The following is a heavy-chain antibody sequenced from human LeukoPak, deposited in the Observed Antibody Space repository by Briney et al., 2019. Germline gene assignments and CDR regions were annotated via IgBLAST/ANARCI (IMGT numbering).Heavy chain of an antibody. J-gene: IGHJ6*02. D-gene: IGHD3-22*01. CDR3: AREGITMMGGMDV. V-gene: IGHV1-69*01. Sequence: GGIIPIFGTANYAQKFQGRVTITADESTSTAYMELSSLRSEDTAVYYCAREGITMMGGMDVWGQGTTVTVSS. CDR2: IIPIFGTA.